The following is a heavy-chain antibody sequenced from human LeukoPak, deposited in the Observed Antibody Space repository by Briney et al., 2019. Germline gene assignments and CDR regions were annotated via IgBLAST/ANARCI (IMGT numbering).Heavy chain of an antibody. CDR2: INTNTGNP. V-gene: IGHV7-4-1*04. D-gene: IGHD3-10*01. Sequence: ASVKVSCKASGYTFTSYAMNWVRQAPGQGLEWMGWINTNTGNPTYAQGFTGRFVFSLDTSVSMAYLQISSLKAEDTAVYYCARGLRDYYGSGSYYNEDYWGQGTLVTVSS. CDR1: GYTFTSYA. J-gene: IGHJ4*02. CDR3: ARGLRDYYGSGSYYNEDY.